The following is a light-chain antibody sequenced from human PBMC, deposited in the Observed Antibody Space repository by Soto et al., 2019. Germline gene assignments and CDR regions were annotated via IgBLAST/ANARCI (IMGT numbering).Light chain of an antibody. V-gene: IGKV3-11*01. Sequence: EIVLTQSPATLSLSPGERATFSCRASQSVSSYLAWFQQKPGQAPRLLIYDAAHRATGIAARFSGSGSRTDFSLTISSLEAEDFAVYYCQQHTNWPPSITFGQGTRLEIK. J-gene: IGKJ5*01. CDR2: DAA. CDR3: QQHTNWPPSIT. CDR1: QSVSSY.